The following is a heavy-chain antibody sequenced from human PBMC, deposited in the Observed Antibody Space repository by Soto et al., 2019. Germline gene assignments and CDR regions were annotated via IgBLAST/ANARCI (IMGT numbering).Heavy chain of an antibody. CDR2: ISGYDAST. Sequence: QVQLVQSGAEVKKPGASVKVSCKASGYTFTSYGLSWVRQAPGQGLEWMGWISGYDASTGYAQNLQDRVTMTTDTSTTTAYMELRSLTSDDTAVYYCARAFSGSNYGRALDYWGQGTLVTVSS. J-gene: IGHJ4*02. V-gene: IGHV1-18*04. D-gene: IGHD1-26*01. CDR1: GYTFTSYG. CDR3: ARAFSGSNYGRALDY.